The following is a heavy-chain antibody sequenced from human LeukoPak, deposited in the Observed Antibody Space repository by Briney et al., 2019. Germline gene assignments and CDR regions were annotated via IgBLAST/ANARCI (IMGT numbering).Heavy chain of an antibody. CDR1: GGSFSGYY. J-gene: IGHJ5*02. CDR2: VYYSGST. Sequence: SETLSLTCAVYGGSFSGYYWGWIRQPPGKGLQWIGSVYYSGSTYYNPSLQSRVTISVDTSKNHFSLKLSSVTAAGTAVYYCARDSPDCGSTTCYKDWFDPWGQGTLVTVSS. D-gene: IGHD2-2*02. V-gene: IGHV4-34*01. CDR3: ARDSPDCGSTTCYKDWFDP.